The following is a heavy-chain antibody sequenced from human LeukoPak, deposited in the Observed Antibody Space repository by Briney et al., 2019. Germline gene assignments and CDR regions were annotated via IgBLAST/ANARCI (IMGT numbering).Heavy chain of an antibody. J-gene: IGHJ4*02. CDR1: GFTFSTYW. Sequence: GGSLRLSCAASGFTFSTYWMGWVRQAPGKGLEWVANIKQDGSEKYYVDSVKGRFTISRDNAKKSLYLQMNSLRAEDTAVYYCASGFLDDFWSGHFWGQGTLVTVSS. CDR2: IKQDGSEK. V-gene: IGHV3-7*01. CDR3: ASGFLDDFWSGHF. D-gene: IGHD3-3*01.